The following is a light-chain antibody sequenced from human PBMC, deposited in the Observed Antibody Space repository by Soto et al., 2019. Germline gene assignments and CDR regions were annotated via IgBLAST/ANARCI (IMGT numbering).Light chain of an antibody. V-gene: IGKV1-12*01. CDR1: QDITRW. CDR2: AAS. CDR3: QKANSFPFI. Sequence: DIQMTQSPSSVSASVGDRVTITCRASQDITRWVAWYQQKPGKAPKLLISAASNLESGVPSRFSGSGSGTDFTFTISSLQPEDFATYYCQKANSFPFIFGPGTKVDIK. J-gene: IGKJ3*01.